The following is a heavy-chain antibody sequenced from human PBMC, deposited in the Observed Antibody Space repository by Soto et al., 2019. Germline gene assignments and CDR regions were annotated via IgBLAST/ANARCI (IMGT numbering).Heavy chain of an antibody. V-gene: IGHV3-21*01. CDR1: GFTFRSFT. D-gene: IGHD6-13*01. CDR3: TRDASRDSSARGWFDP. Sequence: GGSLRLSCAASGFTFRSFTMNWVRQAPGKGLEWVPSISSNSAYIYYTDALRGRFTISRDNAKNSLHLQMNSLRAEDTAVYYCTRDASRDSSARGWFDPWGPGTLVTVSS. CDR2: ISSNSAYI. J-gene: IGHJ5*02.